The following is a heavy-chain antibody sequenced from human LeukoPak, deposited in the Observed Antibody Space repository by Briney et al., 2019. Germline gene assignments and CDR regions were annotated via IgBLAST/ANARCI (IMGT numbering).Heavy chain of an antibody. CDR2: IYSGGST. D-gene: IGHD3-22*01. CDR3: ARGESGYPTPFDY. Sequence: GGSLRLSCAASGFTVSSNYMSSVRQAPGKGLEWVSVIYSGGSTYYADSVKGRFTISRDNSKNTLYLQMNSLRAEDTAVYYCARGESGYPTPFDYWGQGTLVTVSS. J-gene: IGHJ4*02. CDR1: GFTVSSNY. V-gene: IGHV3-66*02.